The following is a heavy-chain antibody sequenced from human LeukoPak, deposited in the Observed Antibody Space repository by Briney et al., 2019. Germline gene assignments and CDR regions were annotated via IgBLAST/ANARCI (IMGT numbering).Heavy chain of an antibody. CDR3: AKPVRAYDGKSGFES. CDR2: IYPGDSDT. V-gene: IGHV5-51*01. CDR1: GYSFTSCW. Sequence: PGESLKISCKGSGYSFTSCWIGWVRQMPGKGLEWMGIIYPGDSDTRYSPSFQGQVTISADKSISPAYLQWSSLTASDTAMYYCAKPVRAYDGKSGFESWGQGTLVTVAS. D-gene: IGHD4-23*01. J-gene: IGHJ4*02.